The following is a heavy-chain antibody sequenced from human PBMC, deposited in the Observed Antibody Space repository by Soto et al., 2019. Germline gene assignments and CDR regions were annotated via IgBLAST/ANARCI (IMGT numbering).Heavy chain of an antibody. V-gene: IGHV3-48*01. CDR1: GFTFSSYG. D-gene: IGHD5-12*01. Sequence: GGSLRLSCAGSGFTFSSYGLSWVRQAPGKGLEWISGIISGGSTYYADSVKGRFTISRDNSKNSLYLQMSSLRAEDTAVYYCARDRGGYDRLYYYHGMDVWGQGTTVTVSS. J-gene: IGHJ6*02. CDR2: IISGGST. CDR3: ARDRGGYDRLYYYHGMDV.